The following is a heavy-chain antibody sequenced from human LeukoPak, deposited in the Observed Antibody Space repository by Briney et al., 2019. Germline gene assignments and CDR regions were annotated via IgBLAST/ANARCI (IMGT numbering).Heavy chain of an antibody. Sequence: PGGSLRLSCAASGFSLNTYSMNWVRQAPGKGLEWVSYISSSSTTIYYADSVKGRFTISRDNSKNTLYLQMNSLRAEDTAVYYCAELGITMIGGVWGKGTTVTISS. CDR3: AELGITMIGGV. D-gene: IGHD3-10*02. V-gene: IGHV3-48*01. CDR1: GFSLNTYS. CDR2: ISSSSTTI. J-gene: IGHJ6*04.